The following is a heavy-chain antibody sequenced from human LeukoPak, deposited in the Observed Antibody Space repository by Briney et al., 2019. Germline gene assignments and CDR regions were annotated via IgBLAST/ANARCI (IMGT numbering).Heavy chain of an antibody. CDR3: ARVSGSYRWYFDY. Sequence: SETLSLTCTVSGGSISSGSYYWSWIRQPAGKGLEWIGRIYTSGSTNYNPSLKSLVTISVDTSKNQFSLKLSSVTAADTAVYYCARVSGSYRWYFDYWGQGTLVTVSS. D-gene: IGHD1-26*01. CDR1: GGSISSGSYY. V-gene: IGHV4-61*02. CDR2: IYTSGST. J-gene: IGHJ4*02.